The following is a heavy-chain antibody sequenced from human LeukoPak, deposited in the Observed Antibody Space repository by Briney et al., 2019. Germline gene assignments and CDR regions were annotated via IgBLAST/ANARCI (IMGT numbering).Heavy chain of an antibody. CDR3: ARSSFPYYFDY. CDR1: GFTFNTYG. V-gene: IGHV3-74*01. J-gene: IGHJ4*02. Sequence: GGTLRLSCAASGFTFNTYGMTWVRQAPGKGLVWVSRIDNDGGSTTYADSVKGRLTISRDNAKNTLYLQMNSVRAEDTAVYYCARSSFPYYFDYWGQGTLVTVSS. D-gene: IGHD3-16*01. CDR2: IDNDGGST.